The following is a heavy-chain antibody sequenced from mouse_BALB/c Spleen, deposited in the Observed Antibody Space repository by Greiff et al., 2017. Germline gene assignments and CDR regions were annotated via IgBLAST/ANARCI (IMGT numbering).Heavy chain of an antibody. CDR3: ARNPYWYAMDY. CDR1: GFTFSSFG. V-gene: IGHV5-17*02. Sequence: EVNVVESGGGLVQPGGSRKLSCAASGFTFSSFGMHWVRQAPEKGLEWVAYISSGSSTIYYADTVKGRFTISRDNPKNTLFLQMTSLRSEDTAMYYCARNPYWYAMDYWGQGTSVTVSS. D-gene: IGHD6-5*01. CDR2: ISSGSSTI. J-gene: IGHJ4*01.